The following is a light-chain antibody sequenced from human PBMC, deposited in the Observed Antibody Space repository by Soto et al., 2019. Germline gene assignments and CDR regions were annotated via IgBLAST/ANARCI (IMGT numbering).Light chain of an antibody. Sequence: QSLLTQPPSVSAAPGQKVTISCSGSSSNIGNNYVSWYQQLPGTAPKLLIYDNNKRPSGIPDRFSDSKSGTSATLAITGLQTGDEADYYCGTWDSSLSAYVFGTGTKVTVL. J-gene: IGLJ1*01. CDR2: DNN. CDR3: GTWDSSLSAYV. CDR1: SSNIGNNY. V-gene: IGLV1-51*01.